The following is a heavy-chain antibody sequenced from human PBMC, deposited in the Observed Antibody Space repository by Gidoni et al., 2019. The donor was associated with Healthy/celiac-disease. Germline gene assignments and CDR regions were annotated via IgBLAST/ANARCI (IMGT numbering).Heavy chain of an antibody. CDR2: ISAYNGNT. CDR1: GYTFTSYG. CDR3: ARDWRHCSGGSCYSDFDY. Sequence: QVQLVQSGAEVQKPGASVKVSGQDSGYTFTSYGSSWVRQAPGQGLEWMGWISAYNGNTNYAQKLQGRVTMTTDTSTSTAYMELRSLRSDDTAVYYCARDWRHCSGGSCYSDFDYWGQGTLVTVSS. J-gene: IGHJ4*02. D-gene: IGHD2-15*01. V-gene: IGHV1-18*01.